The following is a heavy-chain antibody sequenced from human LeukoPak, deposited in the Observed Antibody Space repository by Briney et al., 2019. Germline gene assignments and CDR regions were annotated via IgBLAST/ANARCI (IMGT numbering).Heavy chain of an antibody. D-gene: IGHD3-10*01. CDR2: IKQDGSEN. CDR3: ARHYYDAFDI. J-gene: IGHJ3*02. V-gene: IGHV3-7*03. CDR1: GFTFTSDA. Sequence: PGGSLRLSCVASGFTFTSDAMNWVRQAPGKGLEWVANIKQDGSENYYVDSVKGRFTISRDNAKNSLYLQMNSLRAEDTAVYYCARHYYDAFDIWGQGTMVTVSS.